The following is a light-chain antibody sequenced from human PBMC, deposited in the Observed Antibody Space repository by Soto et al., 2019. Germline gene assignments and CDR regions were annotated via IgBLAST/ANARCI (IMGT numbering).Light chain of an antibody. CDR2: SSS. CDR1: QTVRTY. J-gene: IGKJ4*01. Sequence: DIQMTQSPSSLSASVGDRVPITCRASQTVRTYVNWIQQKPGKGPKLLIYSSSTLPRRVPSRFSGSGSGTYFTLTIDSLQPDDFATYYCQQIYTTPLTFGGGTRVEI. V-gene: IGKV1-39*01. CDR3: QQIYTTPLT.